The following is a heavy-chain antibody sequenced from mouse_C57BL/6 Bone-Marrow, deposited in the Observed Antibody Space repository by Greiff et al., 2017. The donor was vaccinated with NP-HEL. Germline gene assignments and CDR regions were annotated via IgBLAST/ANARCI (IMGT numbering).Heavy chain of an antibody. D-gene: IGHD4-1*01. Sequence: QVQLQQPGAELVRPGTSVKLSCKASGYTFTSYWMHWVKQRPGQGLEWIGVIDPSDSYTNYNQKFKGKATLTVDTSSSTAYMQLSGLTSEDSAVYYCAREGSWESPPYYAMDYWGQGTSVTVSS. CDR1: GYTFTSYW. V-gene: IGHV1-59*01. CDR2: IDPSDSYT. CDR3: AREGSWESPPYYAMDY. J-gene: IGHJ4*01.